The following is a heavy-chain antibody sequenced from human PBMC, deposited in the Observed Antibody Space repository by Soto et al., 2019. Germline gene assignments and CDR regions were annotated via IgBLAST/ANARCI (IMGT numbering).Heavy chain of an antibody. CDR1: GGSFSGYY. V-gene: IGHV4-34*01. CDR3: ARGPGVGATTTLGTPFDY. J-gene: IGHJ4*02. CDR2: INHSGST. D-gene: IGHD1-26*01. Sequence: QVQLQQWGAGLLKPSETLSLTCAVYGGSFSGYYWSWIRQPPGKGLEWIGEINHSGSTNYNPSLKSRVTIPVDTSKNQFSMKLGSVTAAVRAVYYCARGPGVGATTTLGTPFDYWGQGTLVTVSS.